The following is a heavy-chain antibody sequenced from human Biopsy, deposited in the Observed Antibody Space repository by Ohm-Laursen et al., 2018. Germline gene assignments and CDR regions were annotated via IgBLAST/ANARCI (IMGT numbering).Heavy chain of an antibody. D-gene: IGHD2-21*01. Sequence: SLRLSCSASGFIFSRNDMSWVRQAPEKGLEWVSVISGSGASTYYADSVKGRFTISRDNSKNTLFLQMDSLRADDKAVYYCVKAYSAIYWFDPWGQGTLVTVSS. CDR1: GFIFSRND. CDR2: ISGSGAST. V-gene: IGHV3-23*01. J-gene: IGHJ5*02. CDR3: VKAYSAIYWFDP.